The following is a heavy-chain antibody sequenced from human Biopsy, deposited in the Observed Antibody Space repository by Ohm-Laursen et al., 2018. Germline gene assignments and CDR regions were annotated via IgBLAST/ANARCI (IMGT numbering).Heavy chain of an antibody. CDR2: IYYSVMT. CDR3: ARDSGILNYGNFKYYHYYGMDV. V-gene: IGHV4-59*02. Sequence: SDTLSLTCTVSGDSVSNYYWSWIRQPPGQGLEWIGHIYYSVMTNYNPSLQSRVSISVGTSRNQVSLTLSSVTAADTAVYYCARDSGILNYGNFKYYHYYGMDVWGQGTKVTVSS. CDR1: GDSVSNYY. D-gene: IGHD4-11*01. J-gene: IGHJ6*02.